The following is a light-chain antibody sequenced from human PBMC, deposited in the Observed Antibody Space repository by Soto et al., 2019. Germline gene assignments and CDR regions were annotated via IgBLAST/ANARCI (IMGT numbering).Light chain of an antibody. V-gene: IGKV3-15*01. CDR1: QSVGIN. CDR2: GAS. Sequence: EIVLTQSPATLSLSRGDRVTLSCRASQSVGINLAWYQQRPGQAPRLLVYGASTKATDMPGRFSGRGSGTEFTLTINNLQSEDFAVYYCQQYRNWPRTFGQGTKVDIK. J-gene: IGKJ1*01. CDR3: QQYRNWPRT.